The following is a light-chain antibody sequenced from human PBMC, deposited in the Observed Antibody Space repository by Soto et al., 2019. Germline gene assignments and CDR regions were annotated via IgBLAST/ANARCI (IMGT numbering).Light chain of an antibody. CDR1: QGISSY. J-gene: IGKJ5*01. V-gene: IGKV1-8*01. CDR3: QQYYSYPYT. Sequence: AIRMTQSPSSLSASTGDRFTITCRASQGISSYLAWYQQKPGKAPKLLIYAASTLQSGVPSRFSGSGSGTDFTLTISCLQSEDFATYYCQQYYSYPYTFGQGTRLEI. CDR2: AAS.